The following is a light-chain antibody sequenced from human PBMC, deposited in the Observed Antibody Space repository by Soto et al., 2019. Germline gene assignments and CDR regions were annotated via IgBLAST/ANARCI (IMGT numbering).Light chain of an antibody. V-gene: IGKV3D-15*01. CDR2: DSS. J-gene: IGKJ1*01. Sequence: IVMTQSPGTLSVSPGERATLSCRASHGVTSYLAWYQQKPGEAPRRLIYDSSNRATGIPARFSGSGSATEFTLTISSLQSEDFALYSCQHTLKWTPTFGQGTKVDIK. CDR1: HGVTSY. CDR3: QHTLKWTPT.